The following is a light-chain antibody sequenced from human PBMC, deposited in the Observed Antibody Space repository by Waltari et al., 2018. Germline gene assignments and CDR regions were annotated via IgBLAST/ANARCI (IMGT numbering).Light chain of an antibody. CDR3: RSYDSSLSDSV. CDR1: NSNIGAGYD. V-gene: IGLV1-40*01. J-gene: IGLJ2*01. CDR2: ANN. Sequence: QSVLTQPPSVSGAPGQRVTISCTGNNSNIGAGYDVQWYQQFPGTAPKLLIYANNNWPSGVPDRFSDSKFGTSASLAITGLQAEDEADYYCRSYDSSLSDSVFGGGTKLTVL.